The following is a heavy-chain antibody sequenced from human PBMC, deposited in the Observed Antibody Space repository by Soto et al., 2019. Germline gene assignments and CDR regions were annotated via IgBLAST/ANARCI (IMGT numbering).Heavy chain of an antibody. V-gene: IGHV3-74*01. CDR2: IHSDSSHT. Sequence: EVQLVESGGGLVQPGGSLRLSCAASGFTFSTYWMHCIRQVPGKALEWVSRIHSDSSHTYYADSVTGRFTSSRDNAQNALHLERNSLRAEGPAVYYCVRDGHSITTSCYGNGFDPWGQANLVTVSS. CDR1: GFTFSTYW. CDR3: VRDGHSITTSCYGNGFDP. J-gene: IGHJ5*02. D-gene: IGHD2-2*01.